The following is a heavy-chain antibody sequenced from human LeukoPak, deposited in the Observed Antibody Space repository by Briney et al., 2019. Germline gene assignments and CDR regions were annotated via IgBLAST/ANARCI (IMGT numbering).Heavy chain of an antibody. Sequence: GGSLRLSCAASGFTFSSYAMHSVRQAPGKGLEWGAVISYDGSNKYYAESVKGRFTISRDNSKNTLFLQLNSLRAEDMALYYCARLRFYDSSGHDLPDYWGPGTLVTVSS. CDR3: ARLRFYDSSGHDLPDY. CDR2: ISYDGSNK. V-gene: IGHV3-30-3*01. D-gene: IGHD3-22*01. J-gene: IGHJ4*02. CDR1: GFTFSSYA.